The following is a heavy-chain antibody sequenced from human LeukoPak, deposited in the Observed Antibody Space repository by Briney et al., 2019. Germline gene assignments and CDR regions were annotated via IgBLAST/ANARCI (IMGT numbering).Heavy chain of an antibody. J-gene: IGHJ4*02. CDR1: GFTFSNAW. V-gene: IGHV3-15*01. CDR2: IKSKTDGGTT. Sequence: GGSLRLSCAASGFTFSNAWMSWVRQAPGKGLEWVGRIKSKTDGGTTDYAAPVKGRFTISRDDSKNTLYLQMNSLKTEDTAVYYCTTHAGTYDYVWGSYRYVGYWGQGTLVTVSS. CDR3: TTHAGTYDYVWGSYRYVGY. D-gene: IGHD3-16*02.